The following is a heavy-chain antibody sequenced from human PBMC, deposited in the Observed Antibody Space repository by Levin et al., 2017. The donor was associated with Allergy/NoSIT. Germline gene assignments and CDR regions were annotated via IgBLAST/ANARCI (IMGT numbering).Heavy chain of an antibody. CDR2: IYPGDSDT. D-gene: IGHD1-1*01. CDR1: GYSFTSYW. CDR3: ARRGTRDYYYYMDV. J-gene: IGHJ6*03. V-gene: IGHV5-51*01. Sequence: GESLKISCQGSGYSFTSYWIGWVRQMPGKGLEWMGIIYPGDSDTRYSPSFQGQVTLSADKSISTAYLPWSSLKASDTAIYYCARRGTRDYYYYMDVWGKGTTVTVSS.